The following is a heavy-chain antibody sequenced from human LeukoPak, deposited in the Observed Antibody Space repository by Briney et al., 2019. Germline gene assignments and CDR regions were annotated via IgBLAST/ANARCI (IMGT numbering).Heavy chain of an antibody. CDR2: ISSSSSYI. CDR1: GFTFNDYA. D-gene: IGHD4-23*01. V-gene: IGHV3-21*01. Sequence: GGSLRLSCAASGFTFNDYAMHWVRQAPGEGLEWVSSISSSSSYIYYADSVKGRFTISRDNAKNSLYLQMNSLRAEDTAVYYCARGTTVESDYWGQGTLVTVSS. J-gene: IGHJ4*02. CDR3: ARGTTVESDY.